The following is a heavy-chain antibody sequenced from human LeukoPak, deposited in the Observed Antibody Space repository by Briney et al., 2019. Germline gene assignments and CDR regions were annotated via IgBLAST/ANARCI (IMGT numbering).Heavy chain of an antibody. V-gene: IGHV1-69*01. J-gene: IGHJ4*02. Sequence: SSEKVSCKASGSTFSSYAISWVRQAPGQGLEWMGGIIPIFGTASYAQKFQGRVTIIADESTSTAYMELSSLRSEDTAMYYFACHPWLDSYSYDYRGPGTLVTVSS. D-gene: IGHD3-16*01. CDR3: ACHPWLDSYSYDY. CDR1: GSTFSSYA. CDR2: IIPIFGTA.